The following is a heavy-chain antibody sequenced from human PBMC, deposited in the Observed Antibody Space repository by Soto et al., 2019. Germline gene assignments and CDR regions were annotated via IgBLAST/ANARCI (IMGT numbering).Heavy chain of an antibody. CDR3: ARESAYDREPFDY. J-gene: IGHJ4*02. V-gene: IGHV1-46*03. CDR1: GYTFTSHY. Sequence: QVQLVQSGAEVKKPGASVKISCKASGYTFTSHYMHWVRQAPGQGLEWVGMINPTGGGASYEQKFQDRVPITRYTSTSTVYMQLSSLRSEDTAVYFCARESAYDREPFDYWDQGTPVTVSS. D-gene: IGHD5-12*01. CDR2: INPTGGGA.